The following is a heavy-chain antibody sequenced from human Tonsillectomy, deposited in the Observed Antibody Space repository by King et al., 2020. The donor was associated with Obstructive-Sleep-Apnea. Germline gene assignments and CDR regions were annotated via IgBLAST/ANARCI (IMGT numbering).Heavy chain of an antibody. CDR1: GFIFGDYS. Sequence: VQLVEAGGCLVQPGRSLRLSCAASGFIFGDYSIHWFRQNPGEGLEWFSCISLNSGNIDYADSVKGRFTISRDNAKNTLYLQMNSLRAEDTAFYYCAKDREESSTWTFDYWGQGTLVTVSS. CDR2: ISLNSGNI. D-gene: IGHD2-2*01. J-gene: IGHJ4*02. V-gene: IGHV3-9*01. CDR3: AKDREESSTWTFDY.